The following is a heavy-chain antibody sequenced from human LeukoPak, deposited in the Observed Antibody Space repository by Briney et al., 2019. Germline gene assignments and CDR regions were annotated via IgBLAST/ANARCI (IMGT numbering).Heavy chain of an antibody. CDR3: AELGITMIGGV. Sequence: PGGSLRLSCAASGFTFSSYEMNWVRQAPGKGLEWVSYISSSGSTIYYADSVEGRFTISRDNAKNSLYLQMNSLRAEDTAVCYCAELGITMIGGVWGKGTTVTISS. CDR2: ISSSGSTI. CDR1: GFTFSSYE. D-gene: IGHD3-10*02. J-gene: IGHJ6*04. V-gene: IGHV3-48*03.